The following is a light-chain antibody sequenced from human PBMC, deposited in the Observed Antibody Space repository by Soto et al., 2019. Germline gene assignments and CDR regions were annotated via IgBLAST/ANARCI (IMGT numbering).Light chain of an antibody. J-gene: IGKJ1*01. CDR2: DAS. CDR1: QSVTNY. CDR3: QQRLNWPPG. Sequence: EVVLTQSPGTLSLSPVERATLTGMASQSVTNYIAWYQQRPGQAPRLLIYDASNRATGVPARFSGSRSGTDFTLTISDLEPADFGLYYCQQRLNWPPGFGQGTKVDIK. V-gene: IGKV3-11*01.